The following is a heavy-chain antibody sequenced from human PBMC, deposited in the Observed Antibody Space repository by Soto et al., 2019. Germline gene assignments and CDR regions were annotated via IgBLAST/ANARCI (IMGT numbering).Heavy chain of an antibody. D-gene: IGHD1-26*01. CDR2: IYRSGTT. Sequence: SETLSLTCVVSNFSISSGYYWGWIRQSPGKGLEWIASIYRSGTTSYNPSLKSRVTISVDPSKNQFSLMLTAVTAADTAVYYCARTHSGSYYSVFNYWGRGSLVTV. V-gene: IGHV4-38-2*01. CDR3: ARTHSGSYYSVFNY. J-gene: IGHJ4*02. CDR1: NFSISSGYY.